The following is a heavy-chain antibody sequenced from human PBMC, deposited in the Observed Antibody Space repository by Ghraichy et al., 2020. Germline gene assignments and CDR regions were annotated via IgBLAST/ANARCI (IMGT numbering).Heavy chain of an antibody. J-gene: IGHJ4*02. V-gene: IGHV3-30-3*01. Sequence: LRLSCAASGFTFSSYAMHWVRQAPGKGLEWVAVISYDGSNKYYADSVKGRFTISRDNFKNTLYLQMNSLRAEDTAVYYCARDQWLDYWGQGTLVTVSS. CDR2: ISYDGSNK. D-gene: IGHD2-8*01. CDR3: ARDQWLDY. CDR1: GFTFSSYA.